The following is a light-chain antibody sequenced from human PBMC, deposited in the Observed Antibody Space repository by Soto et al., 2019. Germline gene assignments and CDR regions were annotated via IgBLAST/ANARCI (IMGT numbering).Light chain of an antibody. CDR3: QQYENWPRT. CDR2: GAS. Sequence: ETVLTQSPTTLSLSPGEGATLSCRASESLRDNLAWYQQKPGQAPRLLIHGASTRATGVPDRFGGGGSRTEFNLTISSVESEDFAIYFCQQYENWPRTFGQGTKVEIK. J-gene: IGKJ1*01. CDR1: ESLRDN. V-gene: IGKV3-15*01.